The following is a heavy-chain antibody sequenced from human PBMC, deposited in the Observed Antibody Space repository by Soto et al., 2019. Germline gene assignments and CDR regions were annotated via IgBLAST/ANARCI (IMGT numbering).Heavy chain of an antibody. CDR3: ARGGGVGVAGSAAFDM. D-gene: IGHD3-3*01. CDR1: GYPVTAYY. Sequence: QLHLVQSGAVVKKPGASVTVSCSASGYPVTAYYMHWVRQAPGRGLERMGGINPATGAAKYTQTFQGRVTLARDTSASTVFMELGGLTSGGTGGFYWARGGGVGVAGSAAFDMWGQGTLVTVSS. CDR2: INPATGAA. V-gene: IGHV1-2*02. J-gene: IGHJ3*02.